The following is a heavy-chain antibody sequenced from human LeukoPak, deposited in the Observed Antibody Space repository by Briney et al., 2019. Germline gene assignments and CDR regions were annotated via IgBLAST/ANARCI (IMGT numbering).Heavy chain of an antibody. D-gene: IGHD3-22*01. CDR1: GYTLTELS. CDR2: FDPEDGET. V-gene: IGHV1-24*01. Sequence: GASVKVSCKVSGYTLTELSMHWVRQAPGKGLEWMGGFDPEDGETIYPQKFQGRVTMTEDTSTDTAYMELSSLRSEDTAVYYCATYPRREDYYDSSGYYLFDYWGQGTLVTVSS. CDR3: ATYPRREDYYDSSGYYLFDY. J-gene: IGHJ4*02.